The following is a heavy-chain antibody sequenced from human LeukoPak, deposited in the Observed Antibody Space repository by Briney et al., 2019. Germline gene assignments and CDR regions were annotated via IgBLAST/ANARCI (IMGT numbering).Heavy chain of an antibody. CDR1: GASISSYF. Sequence: SETLSLTCTVSGASISSYFWSWIRQPPGKGLEWIGYIYYSGSTNYNPSLKSRITISVDTSKNQFSLKLSSVTAADTAIYYCARFTATTDSYYYYMDVWGKGTTVTVSS. CDR3: ARFTATTDSYYYYMDV. V-gene: IGHV4-59*01. CDR2: IYYSGST. D-gene: IGHD4-17*01. J-gene: IGHJ6*03.